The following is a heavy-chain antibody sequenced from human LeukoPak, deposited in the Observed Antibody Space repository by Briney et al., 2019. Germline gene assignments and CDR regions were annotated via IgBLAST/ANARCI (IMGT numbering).Heavy chain of an antibody. J-gene: IGHJ4*02. CDR1: GYSFTSYW. Sequence: GESLKISCKGSGYSFTSYWIGWVRQMPGKGLEWMAIIYPGDSDTRYSPSLQGRVTISADKSISTAYLQRSSLKASDTAMYYCARSSDSSGYYDYFDYWGQGTLVTVSS. D-gene: IGHD3-22*01. CDR2: IYPGDSDT. V-gene: IGHV5-51*01. CDR3: ARSSDSSGYYDYFDY.